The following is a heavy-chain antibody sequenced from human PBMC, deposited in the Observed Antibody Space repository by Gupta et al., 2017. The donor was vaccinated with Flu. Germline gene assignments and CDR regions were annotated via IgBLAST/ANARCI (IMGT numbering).Heavy chain of an antibody. J-gene: IGHJ4*01. V-gene: IGHV1-69*01. CDR1: V. Sequence: VITWGRQAPGQGLEWVGGIVPMFRKPNYAQKCQGRVTISADEATNTAYMELRSRRSDDTAVYYCARDGGSRRRMGIAVFWGQGTPVTVSS. CDR2: IVPMFRKP. D-gene: IGHD3-16*01. CDR3: ARDGGSRRRMGIAVF.